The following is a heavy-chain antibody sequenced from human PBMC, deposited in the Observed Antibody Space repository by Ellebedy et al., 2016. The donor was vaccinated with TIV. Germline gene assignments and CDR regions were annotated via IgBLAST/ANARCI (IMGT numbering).Heavy chain of an antibody. Sequence: GESLKISCKVSGYSFPSYWISWVRQMPGKGLAWMGRIDPSDSYVTYSPSFQGHVTISADKSISTAYLQWSSLKASDTAMYYCARPPNITSVATGYWGQGTLVTVSS. CDR1: GYSFPSYW. CDR2: IDPSDSYV. J-gene: IGHJ4*02. V-gene: IGHV5-10-1*01. D-gene: IGHD1-14*01. CDR3: ARPPNITSVATGY.